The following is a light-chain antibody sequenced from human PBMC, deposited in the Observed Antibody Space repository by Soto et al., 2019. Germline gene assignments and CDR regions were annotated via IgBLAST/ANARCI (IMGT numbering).Light chain of an antibody. J-gene: IGLJ2*01. CDR3: ASYARGSTLVV. V-gene: IGLV2-14*01. CDR1: SNDIGLYNY. CDR2: VVS. Sequence: QSVLAQPASVSGSPGQSITISCTGTSNDIGLYNYVSWYQQHPGKAPKLIIYVVSSRPSGISNRFSASKSDNTASLTISGLQAEDEADYYCASYARGSTLVVFGGGTKVTVL.